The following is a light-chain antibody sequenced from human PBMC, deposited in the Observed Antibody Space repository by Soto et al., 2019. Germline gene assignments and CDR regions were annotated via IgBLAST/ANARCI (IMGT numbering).Light chain of an antibody. CDR1: PGISTF. CDR3: QQVYSFPHT. J-gene: IGKJ2*01. V-gene: IGKV1-9*01. CDR2: SAS. Sequence: DIQLTQSPSIVSASVGDRVTITCRASPGISTFLAWYRHKPGKAPDLLVFSASTLETGVPSRFSGSGSETEFTLTISSLQPEDFATYYCQQVYSFPHTLGQGTKLEV.